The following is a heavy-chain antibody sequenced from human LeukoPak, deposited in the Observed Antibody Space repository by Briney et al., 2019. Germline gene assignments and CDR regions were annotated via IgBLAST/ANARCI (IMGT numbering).Heavy chain of an antibody. J-gene: IGHJ4*02. CDR3: ARGMYSSGWPIDY. CDR2: INHSGST. Sequence: SETLSLTCAVYGGSFSGYYWSWIRQPPGKGLEWIGEINHSGSTNYNPSLKGRVTISVDTSKNQFSLKLSSVTAADTAVYYCARGMYSSGWPIDYWGQGTLVTGSS. CDR1: GGSFSGYY. D-gene: IGHD6-19*01. V-gene: IGHV4-34*01.